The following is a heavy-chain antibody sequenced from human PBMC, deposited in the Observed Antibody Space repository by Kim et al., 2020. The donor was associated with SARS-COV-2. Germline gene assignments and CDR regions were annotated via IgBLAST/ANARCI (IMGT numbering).Heavy chain of an antibody. V-gene: IGHV3-7*01. Sequence: EGGEKYYVDSVKGRFTNSRDNTKNSLYLHMNSLRAEDTAVYYCARDPHGYWGQGALVTVSS. J-gene: IGHJ4*02. CDR3: ARDPHGY. CDR2: EGGEK.